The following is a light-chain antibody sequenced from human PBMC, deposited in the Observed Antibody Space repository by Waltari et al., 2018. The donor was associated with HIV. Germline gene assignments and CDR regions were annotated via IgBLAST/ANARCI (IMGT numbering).Light chain of an antibody. V-gene: IGLV1-47*01. Sequence: QSVLTQPPSASGTPGQRVTISCSGSSSTIGSSYIYWYQQLPGTDPTLLIYGYNQRPSGVPDRFSGSKSGTSASLAISGRRSEDEADYYCAAWDDSLSGRVFGGGTTLTVL. CDR1: SSTIGSSY. CDR3: AAWDDSLSGRV. CDR2: GYN. J-gene: IGLJ3*02.